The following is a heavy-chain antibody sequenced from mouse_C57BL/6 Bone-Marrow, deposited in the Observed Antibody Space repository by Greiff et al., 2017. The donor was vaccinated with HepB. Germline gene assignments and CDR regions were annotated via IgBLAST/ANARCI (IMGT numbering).Heavy chain of an antibody. V-gene: IGHV3-6*01. CDR2: ISYDGSN. Sequence: EVKLMESGPGLVKPSQSLSLTCSVTGYSITSGYYWNWIRQFPGNKLEWMGYISYDGSNNYNPSLKNRISITRDTSKNQFFLKLNSVTTEDTATYYCAMITTVYYAMDYWGQGTSVTVSS. CDR1: GYSITSGYY. D-gene: IGHD1-1*01. CDR3: AMITTVYYAMDY. J-gene: IGHJ4*01.